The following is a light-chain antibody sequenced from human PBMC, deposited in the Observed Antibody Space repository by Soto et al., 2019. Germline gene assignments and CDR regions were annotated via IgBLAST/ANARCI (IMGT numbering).Light chain of an antibody. CDR3: SSYAGSNIV. Sequence: QSALTQPPSASGSPGQSVTVSCTGTSSDVGGYNFVSWYQLHPGKAPKLMIYEVNKRPSGVPARFSGSKSGNTASLTVSGLQAEDEAEYYCSSYAGSNIVFGGGTKLTVL. CDR2: EVN. CDR1: SSDVGGYNF. J-gene: IGLJ2*01. V-gene: IGLV2-8*01.